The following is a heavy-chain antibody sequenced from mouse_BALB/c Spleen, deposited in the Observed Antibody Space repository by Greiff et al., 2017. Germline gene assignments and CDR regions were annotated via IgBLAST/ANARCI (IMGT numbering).Heavy chain of an antibody. J-gene: IGHJ1*01. CDR1: GYTFSSYW. V-gene: IGHV1-9*01. CDR2: ILPGSGST. Sequence: QVQLKESGAELMKPGASVKISCKATGYTFSSYWIEWVKQRPGHGLEWIGEILPGSGSTNYNEKFKGKATFTADTSSNTAYMQLSSLTSEDSAVYYCASGLGPYWYFDVWGAGTTVTVSS. D-gene: IGHD4-1*01. CDR3: ASGLGPYWYFDV.